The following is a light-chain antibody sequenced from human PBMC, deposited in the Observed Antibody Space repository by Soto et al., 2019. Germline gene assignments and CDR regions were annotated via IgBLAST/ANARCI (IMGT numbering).Light chain of an antibody. Sequence: EIVMTQSPATLSVSPGGRATLSCRASQSVNSNLAWYQQKPGQAPRLLIYGASTRATSFPARFSGSGSGTEFILTVSSLESEDFAVYYWQQSNNWPTFGQGTKVEIK. J-gene: IGKJ1*01. CDR2: GAS. CDR1: QSVNSN. CDR3: QQSNNWPT. V-gene: IGKV3-15*01.